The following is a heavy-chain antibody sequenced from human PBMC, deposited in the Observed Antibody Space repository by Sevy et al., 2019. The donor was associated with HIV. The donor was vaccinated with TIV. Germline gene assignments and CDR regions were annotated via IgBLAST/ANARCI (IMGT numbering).Heavy chain of an antibody. V-gene: IGHV3-15*01. D-gene: IGHD5-12*01. J-gene: IGHJ4*02. CDR2: IKSKTDGGTT. CDR1: GFTFSNAW. CDR3: TRVATTILSDY. Sequence: GGSLRLSCAASGFTFSNAWMSWVRQAPGKGLEWVGRIKSKTDGGTTDYAAPVKGRFTISRDDSKNTLYLQMNSLKTGETAVYYCTRVATTILSDYWGQGTLVTVSS.